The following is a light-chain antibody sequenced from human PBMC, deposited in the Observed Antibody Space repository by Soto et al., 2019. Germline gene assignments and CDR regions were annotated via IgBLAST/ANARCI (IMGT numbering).Light chain of an antibody. CDR2: EVT. V-gene: IGLV2-14*01. Sequence: QYVQTQPVSVSGSPEQSITISCTGTSGDIGSYNRVSWYQQHPGKAPKLIIYEVTDRPSGVSNRFSGSKSGNTASLTISGLQAEDEAEYYCSSYTNINTSARVFGTWTRVTVL. J-gene: IGLJ1*01. CDR1: SGDIGSYNR. CDR3: SSYTNINTSARV.